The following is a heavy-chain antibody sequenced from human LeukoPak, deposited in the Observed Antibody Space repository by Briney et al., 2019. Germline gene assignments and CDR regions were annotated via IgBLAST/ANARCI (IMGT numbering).Heavy chain of an antibody. Sequence: GGSLSLSCSASGFTFSSYAMSWVRQAQGKGLEWVSVPSGSGGSTYYKDYGKGRITISRDTSKNTLYLKMQSLRAADTAVCYCAKGSGWYGGGDYWGQGTLVTVSS. CDR3: AKGSGWYGGGDY. D-gene: IGHD6-19*01. CDR1: GFTFSSYA. J-gene: IGHJ4*02. CDR2: PSGSGGST. V-gene: IGHV3-23*01.